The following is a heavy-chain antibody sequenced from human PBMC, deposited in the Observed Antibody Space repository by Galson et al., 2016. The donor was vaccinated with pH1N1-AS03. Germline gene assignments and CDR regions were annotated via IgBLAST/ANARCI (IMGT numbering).Heavy chain of an antibody. CDR1: GGTFSSYA. CDR2: VIPIFGTT. Sequence: SVKVSCKASGGTFSSYAFSWVRQAPGQGLEWMGGVIPIFGTTNYAQKFQGRVTITADKSTSTAYMELRSLRSDDTAVYYCAKARHPQLATCYFDYWGQGTLVTVSS. D-gene: IGHD6-13*01. CDR3: AKARHPQLATCYFDY. V-gene: IGHV1-69*06. J-gene: IGHJ4*02.